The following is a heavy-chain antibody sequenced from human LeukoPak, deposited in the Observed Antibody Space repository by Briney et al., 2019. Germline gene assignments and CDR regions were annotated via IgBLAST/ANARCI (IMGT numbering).Heavy chain of an antibody. CDR1: EFSVGSNY. J-gene: IGHJ4*02. D-gene: IGHD3-22*01. CDR2: ISGSGGST. Sequence: PGGSLRLSCAASEFSVGSNYMTWVRQAPGKGLEWVSAISGSGGSTYYADSVKGRFTISRDNSKNTLYLQMNSLRAEDTAVYYCAKDLRTMIVVVITTEFDYWGQGTLVTVSS. V-gene: IGHV3-23*01. CDR3: AKDLRTMIVVVITTEFDY.